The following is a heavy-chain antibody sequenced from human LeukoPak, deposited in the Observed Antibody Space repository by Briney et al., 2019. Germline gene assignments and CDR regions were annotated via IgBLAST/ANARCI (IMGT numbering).Heavy chain of an antibody. V-gene: IGHV3-11*04. Sequence: GGSLRLSCAASGFTFSDYYMSWIRQAPGKGLEWVSYISGSGSTIYYADSVKGRFTISRDNAKNSLYLQMNSLRAEDTAVYYCARDHGLTYYYDSSGYEWGQGTLVTVSS. CDR3: ARDHGLTYYYDSSGYE. J-gene: IGHJ4*02. CDR1: GFTFSDYY. D-gene: IGHD3-22*01. CDR2: ISGSGSTI.